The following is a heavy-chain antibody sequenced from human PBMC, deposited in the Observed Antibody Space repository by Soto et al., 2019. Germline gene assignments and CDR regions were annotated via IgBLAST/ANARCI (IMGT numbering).Heavy chain of an antibody. CDR1: GFSFSSYA. J-gene: IGHJ5*02. V-gene: IGHV3-30*04. Sequence: QVRLVESGGGVVQPGRSLRLSCTASGFSFSSYAMYWFRQPPGKGLEWVAVISKDGMNKNYADSVNGRVTVSRDNANYSLDLQLTSLRGEDTAMYYCARDMYSSDYFVKWFEPWGQGTLVTVSS. D-gene: IGHD6-19*01. CDR2: ISKDGMNK. CDR3: ARDMYSSDYFVKWFEP.